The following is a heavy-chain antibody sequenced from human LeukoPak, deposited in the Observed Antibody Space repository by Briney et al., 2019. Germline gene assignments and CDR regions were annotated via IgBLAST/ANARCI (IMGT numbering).Heavy chain of an antibody. CDR3: ARGGYSYGHDY. J-gene: IGHJ4*02. CDR1: GFAFREYW. V-gene: IGHV3-7*01. Sequence: GGSLRLSCADSGFAFREYWMRWVRQAPGKGVERVAKIKPDGREKYYVESVKRRFTISTDKAKNSLYLQMNSLRDEDTAVYYCARGGYSYGHDYWGQGTLVTVSS. D-gene: IGHD5-18*01. CDR2: IKPDGREK.